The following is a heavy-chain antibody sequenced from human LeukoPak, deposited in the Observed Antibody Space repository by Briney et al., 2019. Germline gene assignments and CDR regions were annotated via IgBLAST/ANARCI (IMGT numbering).Heavy chain of an antibody. D-gene: IGHD3-10*01. J-gene: IGHJ5*02. CDR2: ISGYNGHT. Sequence: ASVKVSCKASGYTFTNYGISWVRQAPGQGLEWMGWISGYNGHTNYAQKFQGRVTMTTDTSTSTAYMELRSLRSDDTAVYYCARAGSPRRLWFGELLSGVWFDPWGQGTLVTVSS. CDR3: ARAGSPRRLWFGELLSGVWFDP. V-gene: IGHV1-18*01. CDR1: GYTFTNYG.